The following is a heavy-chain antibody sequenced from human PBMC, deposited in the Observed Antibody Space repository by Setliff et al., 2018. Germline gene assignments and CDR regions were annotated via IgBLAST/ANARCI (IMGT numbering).Heavy chain of an antibody. V-gene: IGHV1-69*04. CDR2: IIPIFGLP. CDR1: GGTFSSYG. CDR3: ARDRNDNYESSGYYYAGGYMDV. J-gene: IGHJ6*03. D-gene: IGHD3-22*01. Sequence: GASVKVSCKASGGTFSSYGLSWVRQAPGQGLEWLGRIIPIFGLPVYAQKFQGRVTMTRDTSTSTVFMELSSLRSEDTAVYYCARDRNDNYESSGYYYAGGYMDVWGKGTTVTVSS.